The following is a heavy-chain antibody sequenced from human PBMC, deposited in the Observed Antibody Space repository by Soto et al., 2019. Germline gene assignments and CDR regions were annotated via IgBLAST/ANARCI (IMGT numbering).Heavy chain of an antibody. V-gene: IGHV1-18*01. D-gene: IGHD3-3*01. Sequence: ASVKVSCQASGSTFPSYGISWVRQAPGQGLEWMGWISAYNGNTNCAQKLQGRVTMTTDTSTSTAYMELRSLRSDDTAVYYCAREGVLRFLEWLTIGDYYGMDVWGQGTTVTVSS. CDR1: GSTFPSYG. J-gene: IGHJ6*02. CDR3: AREGVLRFLEWLTIGDYYGMDV. CDR2: ISAYNGNT.